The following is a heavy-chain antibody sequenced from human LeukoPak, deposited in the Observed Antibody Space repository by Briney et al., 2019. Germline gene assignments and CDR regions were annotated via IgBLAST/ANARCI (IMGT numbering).Heavy chain of an antibody. CDR1: GFTVSSNY. CDR2: IYSGGST. V-gene: IGHV3-53*01. D-gene: IGHD1-26*01. Sequence: AGGSLRLSCAASGFTVSSNYMSWVRQAPGQGLEWVSVIYSGGSTYYADSVKGRFTISRDNSKNTLYLQMNSLSAEDTAVYYCARVVRSGSYSIYFDYWGQGTLVTVSS. CDR3: ARVVRSGSYSIYFDY. J-gene: IGHJ4*02.